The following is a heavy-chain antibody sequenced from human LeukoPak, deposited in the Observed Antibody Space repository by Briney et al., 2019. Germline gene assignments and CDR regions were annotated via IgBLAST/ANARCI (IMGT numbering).Heavy chain of an antibody. CDR3: ARDRYGDYVFDY. CDR1: GLTFNNYW. D-gene: IGHD4-17*01. J-gene: IGHJ4*02. CDR2: ISSSSYI. Sequence: PGGSLRLSCAASGLTFNNYWMNGVRQAPGKGLEWVSSISSSSYIYYADSVKGRFTISRDNAKNSLYLQMNSLRAEDTAVYYCARDRYGDYVFDYWGQGTLVTVSS. V-gene: IGHV3-21*01.